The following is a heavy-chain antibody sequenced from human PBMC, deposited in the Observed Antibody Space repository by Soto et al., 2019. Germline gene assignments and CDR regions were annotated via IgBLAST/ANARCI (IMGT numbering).Heavy chain of an antibody. CDR3: ARESAEADYDGSGYYRGYFDY. Sequence: QVQLVESGGGVVQPGRSLRLSCAASGFTFSSYGMHWVRQAPGKGLEWVAVIWYDGSNKYYADSVKGRFTISRDNSKNTLYLQRNSLRAEDTAVYYCARESAEADYDGSGYYRGYFDYWGQGTLVTVSS. CDR1: GFTFSSYG. J-gene: IGHJ4*02. V-gene: IGHV3-33*01. CDR2: IWYDGSNK. D-gene: IGHD3-22*01.